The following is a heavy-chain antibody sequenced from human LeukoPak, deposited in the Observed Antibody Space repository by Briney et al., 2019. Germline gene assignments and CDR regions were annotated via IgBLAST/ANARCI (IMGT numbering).Heavy chain of an antibody. CDR2: INPKSGGT. V-gene: IGHV1-2*02. CDR1: GYTFTAYY. J-gene: IGHJ4*02. CDR3: ARAGSCSSGYYYVIDF. Sequence: GASVKVSCKASGYTFTAYYMHWVRQAPGQGLVWMGWINPKSGGTNYAQKFQGRVTMTRDTSISTAYVELSRLTSDDTAVYYCARAGSCSSGYYYVIDFWGQGTLVTVSS. D-gene: IGHD3-22*01.